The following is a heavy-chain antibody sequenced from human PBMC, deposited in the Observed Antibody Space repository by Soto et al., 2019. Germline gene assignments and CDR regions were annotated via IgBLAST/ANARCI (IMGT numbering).Heavy chain of an antibody. CDR2: ISGYNGDT. CDR3: AKNGQLPYYYGMDV. D-gene: IGHD1-1*01. V-gene: IGHV1-18*01. Sequence: ASVKVSCKASGYTFTRYGISWVLQAPGQGLEWMGWISGYNGDTNYAQKVQGRVTMTIDTSTSTAYMELRSLTSDDTAIYYCAKNGQLPYYYGMDVWGQGTTVTVSS. CDR1: GYTFTRYG. J-gene: IGHJ6*02.